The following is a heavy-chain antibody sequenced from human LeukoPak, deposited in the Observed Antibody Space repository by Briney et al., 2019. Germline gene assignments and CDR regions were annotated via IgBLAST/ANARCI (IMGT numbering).Heavy chain of an antibody. CDR3: AKIIVVVPAATDFFDY. J-gene: IGHJ4*02. Sequence: PGGSLRLSCAASGFTFSSYGMHWVRQAPGKGLEWVAFIRYDGSNKYYADSVKGRFIISRDNSKNTLYLQMNSLRAEDTAVYYCAKIIVVVPAATDFFDYWGQGTLVTVSS. D-gene: IGHD2-2*01. CDR1: GFTFSSYG. V-gene: IGHV3-30*02. CDR2: IRYDGSNK.